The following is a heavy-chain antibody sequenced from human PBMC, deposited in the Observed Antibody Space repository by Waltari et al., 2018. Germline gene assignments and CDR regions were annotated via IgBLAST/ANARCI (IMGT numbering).Heavy chain of an antibody. D-gene: IGHD1-26*01. Sequence: QVQLQESCPGLVKPSETLSLTCTVSGGSTSTYYWSWVRQSPGKGLEWIGYIHYSGSSVYNPSLRSRVAISLDTPNNQFSLRLRSVTAADAAIYYCARADTSTSYFYYYMDVWGKGTTVTVSS. J-gene: IGHJ6*03. CDR2: IHYSGSS. CDR1: GGSTSTYY. V-gene: IGHV4-59*01. CDR3: ARADTSTSYFYYYMDV.